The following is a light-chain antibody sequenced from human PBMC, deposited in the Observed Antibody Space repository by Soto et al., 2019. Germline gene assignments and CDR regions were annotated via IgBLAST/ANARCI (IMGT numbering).Light chain of an antibody. J-gene: IGLJ1*01. Sequence: QSALTQSRSVSGSPGQSVTISCTGTSSDVGAYNYVSWYQQYPGKAPKLMIYEVNNRPSGNSNRFSGSKSGNTASLTISGLQAEDEAEYYCSSYTTDNTYVFGSGTKVTVL. CDR2: EVN. V-gene: IGLV2-14*01. CDR3: SSYTTDNTYV. CDR1: SSDVGAYNY.